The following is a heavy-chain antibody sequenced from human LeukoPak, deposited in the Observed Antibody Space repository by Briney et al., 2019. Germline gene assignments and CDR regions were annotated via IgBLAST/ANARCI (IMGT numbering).Heavy chain of an antibody. V-gene: IGHV4-59*08. D-gene: IGHD6-13*01. CDR1: GGPISRYY. J-gene: IGHJ4*02. CDR2: IYYSGST. Sequence: SETLSLTCTVSGGPISRYYWSWIRQPPGKGLEWIGYIYYSGSTNYNPPLKSRVTISVDTSKNQFSLKLSSVTAADTAVYYCARAGSSWYHPVDYWGQGTLVTVSS. CDR3: ARAGSSWYHPVDY.